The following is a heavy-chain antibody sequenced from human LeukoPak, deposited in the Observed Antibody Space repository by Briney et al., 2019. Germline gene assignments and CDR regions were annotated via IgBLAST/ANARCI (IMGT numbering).Heavy chain of an antibody. CDR3: ARGFYCSSTSCYYWFDP. Sequence: GASVKVSCKASGYTFTSYDINWVRQATGQGLEWMGWMNPNSGNTGYAQKFQGRVTITRNTSISRAYMELSSLRSEDTAVYYCARGFYCSSTSCYYWFDPWGQGTLVTVSS. J-gene: IGHJ5*02. CDR1: GYTFTSYD. D-gene: IGHD2-2*01. V-gene: IGHV1-8*03. CDR2: MNPNSGNT.